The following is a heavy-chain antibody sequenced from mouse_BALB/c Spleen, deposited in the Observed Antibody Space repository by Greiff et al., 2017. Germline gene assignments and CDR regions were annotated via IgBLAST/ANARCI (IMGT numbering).Heavy chain of an antibody. Sequence: QVHVKQSGPGLVQPSQSLSITCTVSGFSLTSYGVHWVRQSPGKGLEWLGVIWSGGSTDYNAAFISRLSISKDNSKSQVFFKMNSLQANDTAIYYCARNRGGNYGAMDYWGQGTSVTVSS. CDR2: IWSGGST. CDR1: GFSLTSYG. CDR3: ARNRGGNYGAMDY. J-gene: IGHJ4*01. D-gene: IGHD2-1*01. V-gene: IGHV2-2*02.